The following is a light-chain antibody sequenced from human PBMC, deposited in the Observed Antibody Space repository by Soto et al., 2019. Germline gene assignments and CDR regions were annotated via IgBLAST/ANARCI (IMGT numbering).Light chain of an antibody. Sequence: DIQLTQSPSSVSAFVGDRVTITCRASQGISRWLAWYQQKPGKAPKILIYATSSLQSGVPSRFSGSGFGTDFTLTISSLQPEDFATDDCQQANGFPITFGQGTRLEIK. J-gene: IGKJ5*01. CDR3: QQANGFPIT. CDR1: QGISRW. CDR2: ATS. V-gene: IGKV1D-12*01.